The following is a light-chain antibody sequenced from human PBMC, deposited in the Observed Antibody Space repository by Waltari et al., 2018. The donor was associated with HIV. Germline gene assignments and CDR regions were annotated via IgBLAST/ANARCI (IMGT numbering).Light chain of an antibody. CDR2: WAS. CDR3: HQYYTTPWA. J-gene: IGKJ1*01. V-gene: IGKV4-1*01. CDR1: QSVLYNSNSKNY. Sequence: DIVLTQSPDSLAVSLGERATINCKASQSVLYNSNSKNYLSWYQQRPGQPPKSLIYWASTRESGVPDRFSGSASGTDFTLTISGLQAEDVAVYYCHQYYTTPWAFGQGTKVEIK.